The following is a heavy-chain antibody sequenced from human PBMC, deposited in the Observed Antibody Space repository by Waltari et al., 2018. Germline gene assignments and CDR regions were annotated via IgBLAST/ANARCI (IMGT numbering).Heavy chain of an antibody. D-gene: IGHD1-26*01. CDR2: MNPNSGNT. CDR1: GYTFTDYY. Sequence: VQLVQSGAEVKKPGATVKISCKASGYTFTDYYMHWVQQAPGKGLEWMGWMNPNSGNTGYAQKFQGRVTMTRNTSISTAYMELSSLRSEDTAVYYCAFWGPSGSYYFDYWGQGTLVTVSS. V-gene: IGHV1-8*02. CDR3: AFWGPSGSYYFDY. J-gene: IGHJ4*02.